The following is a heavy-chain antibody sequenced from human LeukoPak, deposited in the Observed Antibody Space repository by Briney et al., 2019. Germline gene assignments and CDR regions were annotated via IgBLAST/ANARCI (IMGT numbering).Heavy chain of an antibody. V-gene: IGHV3-53*01. D-gene: IGHD2-2*01. CDR3: ARGQKYQLLGGAHYFDY. J-gene: IGHJ4*02. CDR1: EFTVTSNY. CDR2: FFGGGIT. Sequence: GGSLRLSCAASEFTVTSNYMSWVRQAPGKGLEWVSGFFGGGITFYADSVKGRFTISRDISKNTLYLQMNSLRAEDTAVYYCARGQKYQLLGGAHYFDYWGQGSLVTVSS.